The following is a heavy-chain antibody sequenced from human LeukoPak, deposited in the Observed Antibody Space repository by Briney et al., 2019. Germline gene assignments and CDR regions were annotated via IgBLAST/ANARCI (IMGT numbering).Heavy chain of an antibody. CDR2: IYSGGST. D-gene: IGHD3-10*01. J-gene: IGHJ4*02. V-gene: IGHV3-53*01. CDR3: ARDSGNLFDY. CDR1: GFTVSSNY. Sequence: GGSLRLSCAVSGFTVSSNYMSWVRQAPGKGLEWVSVIYSGGSTYYADSVKGRSTISRDNSKNTLYLQMNSLRAEDTAVYYCARDSGNLFDYWGQGTLVTVSS.